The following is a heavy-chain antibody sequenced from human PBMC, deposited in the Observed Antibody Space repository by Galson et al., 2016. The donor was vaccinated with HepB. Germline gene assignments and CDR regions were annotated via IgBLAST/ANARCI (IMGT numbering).Heavy chain of an antibody. Sequence: SLRLSCAASGFTFSSCPMSWVRQAPGKGLEWVSSISGSGGSTNYADSVKGRFTISRDNSKNTLYLQMNYLRAEDTAVYFCAKGRTGTTGPVEYWGQGTLVTVSS. D-gene: IGHD1-1*01. CDR3: AKGRTGTTGPVEY. CDR1: GFTFSSCP. V-gene: IGHV3-23*01. CDR2: ISGSGGST. J-gene: IGHJ4*02.